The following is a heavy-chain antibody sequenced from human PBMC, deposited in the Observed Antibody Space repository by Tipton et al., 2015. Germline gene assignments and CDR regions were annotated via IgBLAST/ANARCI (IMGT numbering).Heavy chain of an antibody. CDR2: IYSGGRT. D-gene: IGHD5-18*01. CDR1: GFNFRSYW. Sequence: SLRLSCAASGFNFRSYWMHWVRQGPGKGLVWVSVIYSGGRTNYADSVKGRFTISRDTSKNTLYLQMNSLRAEDTAVYYCATHLDTTMVTAFDHWGQGTLVTVSP. V-gene: IGHV3-53*01. J-gene: IGHJ4*02. CDR3: ATHLDTTMVTAFDH.